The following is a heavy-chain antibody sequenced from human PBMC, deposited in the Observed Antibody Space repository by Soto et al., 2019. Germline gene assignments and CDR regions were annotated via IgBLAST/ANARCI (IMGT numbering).Heavy chain of an antibody. CDR3: ARVSMYGWGYDY. V-gene: IGHV4-34*01. J-gene: IGHJ4*02. CDR2: INHSGST. CDR1: GGSFSGYY. Sequence: QVQLQQWGAGLLKPSEALSLTCAVYGGSFSGYYWSWIRQPPGKGLEWIGEINHSGSTNYNPPLKSRDTISVATSKNQFSLKLSSVTAADTAVYYCARVSMYGWGYDYWGQGTLVTVSS. D-gene: IGHD2-21*01.